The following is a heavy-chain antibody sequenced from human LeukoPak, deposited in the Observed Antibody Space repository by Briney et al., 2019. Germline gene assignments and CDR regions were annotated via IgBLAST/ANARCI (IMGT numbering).Heavy chain of an antibody. CDR1: GGSIINHN. D-gene: IGHD3-22*01. CDR3: AREYYGSSGYYNDY. Sequence: SETLSLTCSVSGGSIINHNWSWIRQPPGKGLEWIGYIYSSGSTNYNPSLKSRVTISVDRSKNQFSLNLSSVTAADTAVYYCAREYYGSSGYYNDYWGQGALVTASS. V-gene: IGHV4-59*11. CDR2: IYSSGST. J-gene: IGHJ4*02.